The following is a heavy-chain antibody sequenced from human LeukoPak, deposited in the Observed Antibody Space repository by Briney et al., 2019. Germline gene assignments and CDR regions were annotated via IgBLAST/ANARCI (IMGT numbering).Heavy chain of an antibody. V-gene: IGHV1-18*01. CDR2: ISAYNGNT. CDR1: GGTFSSYA. J-gene: IGHJ4*02. Sequence: GSSVKVSCKASGGTFSSYAISWVRQASGQGLEWMGWISAYNGNTNYAQKLQGRVTMTTDTSTSTAYMELRSLRSDDTAVYYCARGCTNGVCYYFDYWGQGTLVTVSS. D-gene: IGHD2-8*01. CDR3: ARGCTNGVCYYFDY.